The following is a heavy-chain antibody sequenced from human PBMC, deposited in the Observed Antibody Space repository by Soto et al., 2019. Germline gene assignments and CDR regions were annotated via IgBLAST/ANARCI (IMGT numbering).Heavy chain of an antibody. CDR1: GYTFFTYD. CDR3: ARHHVPTTSENWFDP. J-gene: IGHJ5*02. Sequence: ASVKVSCKASGYTFFTYDISWVRQAPGQGLEWMGWISTYSGDTKYAQKFQGRVTMTTDTYTTTAYLELRSLRSDDKAVYYCARHHVPTTSENWFDPWGQGTLVTVS. V-gene: IGHV1-18*01. CDR2: ISTYSGDT. D-gene: IGHD5-12*01.